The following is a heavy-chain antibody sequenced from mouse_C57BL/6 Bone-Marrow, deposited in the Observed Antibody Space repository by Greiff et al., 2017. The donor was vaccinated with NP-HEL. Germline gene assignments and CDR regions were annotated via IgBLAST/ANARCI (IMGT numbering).Heavy chain of an antibody. J-gene: IGHJ4*01. CDR1: GYTFTSYW. Sequence: QVQLQQSGAELVMPGASVKLSCKASGYTFTSYWMHWVKQRPRQGLEWIGEIDPSDSYTNYNQKFKGKSTLTVDKSSSTAYMQRISLTSKDSAVYYCARRGNYYAMDYWGQGTSVTVSS. CDR2: IDPSDSYT. CDR3: ARRGNYYAMDY. V-gene: IGHV1-69*01. D-gene: IGHD2-1*01.